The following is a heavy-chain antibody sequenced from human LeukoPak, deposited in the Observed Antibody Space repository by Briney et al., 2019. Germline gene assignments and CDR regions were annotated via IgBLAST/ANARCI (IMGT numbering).Heavy chain of an antibody. V-gene: IGHV3-30*18. J-gene: IGHJ4*02. Sequence: PGRSLRLSCAASGFTFSTYGMNWVRQAPGKGLEWVALISFDGSNTYYADSVKGRFTISRDNSKNTVYLQMNSLRAEDTAMYYCTKDQGYWGRGTLVTVSS. CDR1: GFTFSTYG. CDR2: ISFDGSNT. CDR3: TKDQGY.